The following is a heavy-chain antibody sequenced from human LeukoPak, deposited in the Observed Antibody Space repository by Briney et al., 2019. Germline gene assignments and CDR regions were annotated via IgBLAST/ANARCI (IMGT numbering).Heavy chain of an antibody. D-gene: IGHD2-2*01. V-gene: IGHV1-46*01. CDR2: INPSGGST. Sequence: ASVTVSCKASGYTFTTYYIHWVRQAPGQGLINPSGGSTSYAQKFQGRVTMTRDTSTSTIYMELSSLRSEDTAVYYCARDGRYCGSTSCRLNWFDPWGQGTLVTVSS. CDR3: ARDGRYCGSTSCRLNWFDP. CDR1: GYTFTTYY. J-gene: IGHJ5*02.